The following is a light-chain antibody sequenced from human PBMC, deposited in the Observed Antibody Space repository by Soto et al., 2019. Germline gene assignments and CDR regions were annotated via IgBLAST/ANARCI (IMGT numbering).Light chain of an antibody. J-gene: IGKJ1*01. CDR3: QHSGNSHGT. V-gene: IGKV3-20*01. Sequence: EIVFAQSPGTPSLSPGERATLSCRASQTISSRYLTWYQQKPGQVPRLLIYGASSRATGIPDRFSGSGSGTDFTLTISRLEPEDVAVYYCQHSGNSHGTFGQGTKVDIK. CDR2: GAS. CDR1: QTISSRY.